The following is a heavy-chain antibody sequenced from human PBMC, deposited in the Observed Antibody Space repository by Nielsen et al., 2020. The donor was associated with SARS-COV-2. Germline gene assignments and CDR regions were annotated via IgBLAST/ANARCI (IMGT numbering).Heavy chain of an antibody. CDR3: VRAINGDY. CDR1: GFTFSSYA. V-gene: IGHV3-30-3*01. CDR2: ISYDGSNK. J-gene: IGHJ4*02. Sequence: GGSLRLSCAASGFTFSSYAMHWVRQAPGKGLEWVAVISYDGSNKYYADSVKGRFTISRDNAKNTLYLQMNSLRAEDTAVYFCVRAINGDYWGQGTLVTVSS.